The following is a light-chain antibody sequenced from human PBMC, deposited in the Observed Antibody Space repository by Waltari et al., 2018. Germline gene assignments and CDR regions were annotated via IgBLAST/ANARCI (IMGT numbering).Light chain of an antibody. V-gene: IGLV2-23*02. CDR2: VVD. J-gene: IGLJ2*01. Sequence: SALTQPASVSASPGQSITISCTGSSSDVGSYDLVAWYQQHPGQAPHLLIDVVDKWPSGLSYRFCGSQAGNAASLTISGLQAEDEAHYFCSSYTYGGPWVVGGGTLLTVL. CDR3: SSYTYGGPWV. CDR1: SSDVGSYDL.